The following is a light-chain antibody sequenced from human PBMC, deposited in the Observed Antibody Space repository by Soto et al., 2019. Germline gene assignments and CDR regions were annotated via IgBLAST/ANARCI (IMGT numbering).Light chain of an antibody. J-gene: IGKJ1*01. CDR3: QKYNSAPWT. Sequence: DIQMTQSPSSLSTSVGDRVTITCRASQGISNYLAWYQQKPGKVPKLLIYAASTLQSGVPSRFSGSGSGTYFTLTISSLQPEDVSTYYCQKYNSAPWTFGQGTKVEIK. CDR1: QGISNY. V-gene: IGKV1-27*01. CDR2: AAS.